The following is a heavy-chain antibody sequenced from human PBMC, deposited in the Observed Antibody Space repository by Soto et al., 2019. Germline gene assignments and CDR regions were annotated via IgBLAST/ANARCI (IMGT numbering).Heavy chain of an antibody. Sequence: QVQLQQWGAGLLKPSETLSLTCAVYGGSFSGYYWSWIRQPPGKGLEWIGEINHSGSTNYNPSIKSRVTISVDTSKNQFALKLSSVTAADTAVYYCARDYSGRYLDGHPSRNYYYYGMDVWGQGTTVTVSS. D-gene: IGHD3-9*01. V-gene: IGHV4-34*01. CDR1: GGSFSGYY. CDR3: ARDYSGRYLDGHPSRNYYYYGMDV. J-gene: IGHJ6*02. CDR2: INHSGST.